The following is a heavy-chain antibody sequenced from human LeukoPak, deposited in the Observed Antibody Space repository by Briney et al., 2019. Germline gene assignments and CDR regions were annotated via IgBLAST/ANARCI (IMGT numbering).Heavy chain of an antibody. V-gene: IGHV4-30-4*08. CDR2: IYYSGST. CDR1: GGSISSGDYY. CDR3: ASSSGTTRGAFDI. D-gene: IGHD4-11*01. Sequence: SQTPSLTCTVSGGSISSGDYYWSWIRQPPGKGLEWIGYIYYSGSTYYNPSLKSRVTISVDTSKNQFSLKLSSVTAADTAVYYCASSSGTTRGAFDIWGQGTMVTVSS. J-gene: IGHJ3*02.